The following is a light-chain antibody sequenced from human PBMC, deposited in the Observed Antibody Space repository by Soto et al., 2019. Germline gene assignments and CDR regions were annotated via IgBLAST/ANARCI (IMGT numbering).Light chain of an antibody. V-gene: IGKV3-20*01. Sequence: EIVLTQSPCTLSLSPGERATLSCRASQSVNSAYLAWYQQKPGQAPRLLIYGASSRATGIPDRFSGSGSGTDFTFTISRLEPEDFALYYCQQYGSSPLTFGGGTKVDI. CDR1: QSVNSAY. CDR2: GAS. J-gene: IGKJ4*01. CDR3: QQYGSSPLT.